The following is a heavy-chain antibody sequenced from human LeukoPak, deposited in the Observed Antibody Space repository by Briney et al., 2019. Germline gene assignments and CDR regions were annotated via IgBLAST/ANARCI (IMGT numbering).Heavy chain of an antibody. CDR1: GFTFSSYA. Sequence: PGGSLRLSCAASGFTFSSYAMSWVRQAPGKGLEWVAVISFDGSTKYYADSVKGRFTMSRDNSKNTLYLQMNSLRVEDTAVYYCARGSSTNCYGGNCFYYYMAVWGKGTTVTVSS. D-gene: IGHD2-2*01. CDR2: ISFDGSTK. CDR3: ARGSSTNCYGGNCFYYYMAV. V-gene: IGHV3-30*04. J-gene: IGHJ6*03.